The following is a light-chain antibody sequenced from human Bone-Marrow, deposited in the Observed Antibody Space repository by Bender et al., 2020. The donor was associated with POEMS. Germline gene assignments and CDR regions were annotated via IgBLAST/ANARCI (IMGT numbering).Light chain of an antibody. Sequence: QLMLTQSPSASASLGASVKLTCTLSSGHSSYAIAWHQQQPEKGPRYLMRLNNDGSHIKGDGIPDRFSGSSSGAERYLTISSLQSEDEADYYCQTWGAGFDVVFGGGTKLTVL. J-gene: IGLJ2*01. CDR3: QTWGAGFDVV. CDR1: SGHSSYA. CDR2: LNNDGSH. V-gene: IGLV4-69*01.